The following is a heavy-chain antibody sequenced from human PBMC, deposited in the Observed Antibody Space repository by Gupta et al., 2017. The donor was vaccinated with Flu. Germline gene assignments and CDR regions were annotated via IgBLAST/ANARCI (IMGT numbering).Heavy chain of an antibody. CDR3: AKAVAFGDLFPYYYYGVDV. CDR1: GFTFYSYA. Sequence: EVQLLESGGGLVQPGGSLRLSCTASGFTFYSYALVWVRQAPGKGLEWVSGISGSGDSTFYAGSVKGRFTISRDNSKNTLYLQMNSLRAEDTALYYCAKAVAFGDLFPYYYYGVDVWGQGTTVTVSS. CDR2: ISGSGDST. D-gene: IGHD3-10*01. J-gene: IGHJ6*02. V-gene: IGHV3-23*01.